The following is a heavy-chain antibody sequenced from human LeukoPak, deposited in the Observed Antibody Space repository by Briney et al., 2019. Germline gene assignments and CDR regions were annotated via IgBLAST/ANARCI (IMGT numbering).Heavy chain of an antibody. D-gene: IGHD3-10*01. CDR2: ISSSSSYI. V-gene: IGHV3-21*01. Sequence: GGSLRLSCAASGFTFSSYSMNWVRQAPGKGLEWVSSISSSSSYIYYADSVKGRFTISRDNAKNSLYLQMNSLRAEDTAVHYCARDGPYGSGSLLSYWGQGTLVTVSS. J-gene: IGHJ4*02. CDR1: GFTFSSYS. CDR3: ARDGPYGSGSLLSY.